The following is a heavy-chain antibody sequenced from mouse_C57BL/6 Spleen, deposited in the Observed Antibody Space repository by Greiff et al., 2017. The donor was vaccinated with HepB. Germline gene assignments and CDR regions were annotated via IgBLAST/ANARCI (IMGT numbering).Heavy chain of an antibody. V-gene: IGHV5-6*01. Sequence: EVQLVESGGDLVKPGGSLKLSCAASGFTFSSYGMSWVRQTPDKRLEWVATISTGGSYTYYPDSLKGRFTISRDNAKNTLYLQMSSLKSEDTAMYYYAREASITAVVATNFDVWGPGTTVTVSS. D-gene: IGHD1-1*01. CDR2: ISTGGSYT. CDR3: AREASITAVVATNFDV. J-gene: IGHJ1*01. CDR1: GFTFSSYG.